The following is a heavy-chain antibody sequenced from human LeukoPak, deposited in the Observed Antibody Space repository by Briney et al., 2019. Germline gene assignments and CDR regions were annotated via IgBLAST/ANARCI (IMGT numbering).Heavy chain of an antibody. CDR2: IYPGDSDT. CDR3: ATNDYDFWGGYSTSNNWFDP. V-gene: IGHV5-51*01. J-gene: IGHJ5*02. D-gene: IGHD3-3*01. Sequence: GESLKISCKTSGYDFARKWIGWVRQMPGKGLEWMGFIYPGDSDTRYNPSFQGQVTISADKSISTTYLQWTSLKASDTAMYYCATNDYDFWGGYSTSNNWFDPWGQGTLVTVSS. CDR1: GYDFARKW.